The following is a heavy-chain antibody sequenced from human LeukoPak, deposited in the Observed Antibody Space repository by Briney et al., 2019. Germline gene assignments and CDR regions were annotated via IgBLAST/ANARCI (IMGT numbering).Heavy chain of an antibody. V-gene: IGHV3-48*01. J-gene: IGHJ6*03. CDR1: GFTFSTNN. D-gene: IGHD3-10*01. CDR2: ISPGSNTI. Sequence: GGSLRLSCAASGFTFSTNNMHWVRQAPGKGLEWISSISPGSNTIYYADSVRGRFTISRDNAKKLLYLQMSSLRAEDAAVYYCARRTERVLNLWKGSSYFYMDLWGKGTTVTVSS. CDR3: ARRTERVLNLWKGSSYFYMDL.